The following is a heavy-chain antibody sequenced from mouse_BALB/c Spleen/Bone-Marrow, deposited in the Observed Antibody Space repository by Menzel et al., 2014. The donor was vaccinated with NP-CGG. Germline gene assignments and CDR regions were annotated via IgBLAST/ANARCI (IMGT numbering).Heavy chain of an antibody. J-gene: IGHJ4*01. CDR2: ISSGGST. CDR3: ARGGGYDYGHYYAMDY. Sequence: EVHLVESGGGLVKPGGSLKLSCAASGFTFSSYAMSWVRQTPEKRLEWVASISSGGSTYYLDSVKGRFTISRDNARNVLYLQMSSLRSVDTAMYYCARGGGYDYGHYYAMDYWGQGTSVAVSS. D-gene: IGHD2-4*01. CDR1: GFTFSSYA. V-gene: IGHV5-6-5*01.